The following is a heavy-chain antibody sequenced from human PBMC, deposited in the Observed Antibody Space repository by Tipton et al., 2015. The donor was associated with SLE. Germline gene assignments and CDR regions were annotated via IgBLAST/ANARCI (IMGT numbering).Heavy chain of an antibody. V-gene: IGHV3-21*01. D-gene: IGHD4-11*01. Sequence: SLRLSCAASGFTFSSYSMNWVRQAPGKGLEWVSSISSSSSYIYYADSVKGRFTISRDNAKNSLYLQMNSLRAEDTAVYYCARGVDYPGAFDIWGQGTMVTVSS. CDR3: ARGVDYPGAFDI. CDR1: GFTFSSYS. J-gene: IGHJ3*02. CDR2: ISSSSSYI.